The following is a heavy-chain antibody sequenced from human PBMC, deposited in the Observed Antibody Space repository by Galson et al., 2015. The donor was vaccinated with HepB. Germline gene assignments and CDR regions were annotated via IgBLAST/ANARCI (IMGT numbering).Heavy chain of an antibody. CDR3: AKGGGELPRSWFDP. J-gene: IGHJ5*02. Sequence: CAASGFTFRTYGMHWVRQAPGKGLEWVTVISYDGSNKHYADSVKGRFTISRDNSKNTLYLQMDSLRPEDTAVYYCAKGGGELPRSWFDPWGQGTLVTVCS. CDR2: ISYDGSNK. D-gene: IGHD1-7*01. CDR1: GFTFRTYG. V-gene: IGHV3-30*18.